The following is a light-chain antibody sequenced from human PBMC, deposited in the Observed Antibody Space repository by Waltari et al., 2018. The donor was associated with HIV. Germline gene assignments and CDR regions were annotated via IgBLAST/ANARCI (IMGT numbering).Light chain of an antibody. J-gene: IGKJ5*01. V-gene: IGKV1-9*01. CDR2: DAS. CDR1: QANRNF. Sequence: TLLTQSPSFVSASVGDRVTITCRASQANRNFLAWYQQKPGKAPNLLIYDASTLQSGVSSRFSGSGYGTEFTLTIVSLQPEDSATYYCQQRTDYPITFGQGTRLEI. CDR3: QQRTDYPIT.